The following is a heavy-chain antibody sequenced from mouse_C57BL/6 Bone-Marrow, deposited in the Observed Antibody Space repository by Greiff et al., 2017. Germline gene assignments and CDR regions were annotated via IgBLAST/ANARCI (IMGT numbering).Heavy chain of an antibody. D-gene: IGHD1-1*01. CDR1: GYAFSSSR. J-gene: IGHJ1*03. CDR2: IYPGDGDT. V-gene: IGHV1-82*01. CDR3: ARSTTVVATYWYFDV. Sequence: QVQLQQSGPELVKPGASVKISCKASGYAFSSSRMNWVKQRPGKGLEWIGRIYPGDGDTNYNGKFKGKATLTADKSSSTAYMQLSSLTSEDSAVYFCARSTTVVATYWYFDVWGTGTTVTVSS.